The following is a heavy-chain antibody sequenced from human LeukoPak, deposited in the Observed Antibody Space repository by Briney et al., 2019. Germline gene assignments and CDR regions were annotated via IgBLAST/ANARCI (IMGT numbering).Heavy chain of an antibody. CDR1: GFTFSSYG. D-gene: IGHD6-13*01. CDR2: ISYDGSNK. CDR3: ARGGSLAAFDI. V-gene: IGHV3-30*03. Sequence: PGGSLRLSCAASGFTFSSYGMHWVRQAPGKGLEWVAVISYDGSNKYYADSVKGRFTISRDNAKNSLYLQMNSLRAEDTAVYYCARGGSLAAFDIWGQGTMVTVSS. J-gene: IGHJ3*02.